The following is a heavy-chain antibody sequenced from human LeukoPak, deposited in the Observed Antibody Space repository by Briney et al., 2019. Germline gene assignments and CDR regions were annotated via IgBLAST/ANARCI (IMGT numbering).Heavy chain of an antibody. CDR1: GFTFTSYG. CDR2: ISAYNGNT. J-gene: IGHJ4*02. D-gene: IGHD5-24*01. Sequence: ASVKVSCKASGFTFTSYGISWVRQAPGQGLEWMGWISAYNGNTNYAQKLQGRVTMTTDTSTSTAYMELSSLRSEDTAVYYCASRGGGGPTRSFDYWGQGTLVTVSS. CDR3: ASRGGGGPTRSFDY. V-gene: IGHV1-18*01.